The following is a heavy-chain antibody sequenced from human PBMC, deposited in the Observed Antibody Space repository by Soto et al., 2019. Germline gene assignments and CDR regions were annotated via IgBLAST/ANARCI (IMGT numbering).Heavy chain of an antibody. V-gene: IGHV5-51*01. J-gene: IGHJ6*02. D-gene: IGHD5-18*01. Sequence: GESLKISCKGSGYSFTSYWIGWVRQMPGKGLEWMGIIYPGDSDTRYSPSFQGQVTISADKSISTAYLQWSSLKASDTAMYYCACIFSGGYSYGFYCYGMDVWGQGTTVTVSS. CDR2: IYPGDSDT. CDR1: GYSFTSYW. CDR3: ACIFSGGYSYGFYCYGMDV.